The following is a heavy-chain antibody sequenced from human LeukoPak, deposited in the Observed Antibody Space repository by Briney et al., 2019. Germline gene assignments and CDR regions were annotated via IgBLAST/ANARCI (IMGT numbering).Heavy chain of an antibody. CDR1: GFTINNNY. Sequence: GGSLRLSCAASGFTINNNYMNWVRQAPGKGLEWVSVIYSGGNTYYADSVKGRFTISRDNAKNTLYLQMNSLRAEDTAVYYCADLGYCSGGSCSSTDSYWGQGTLVTVSS. V-gene: IGHV3-66*01. CDR2: IYSGGNT. J-gene: IGHJ4*02. D-gene: IGHD2-15*01. CDR3: ADLGYCSGGSCSSTDSY.